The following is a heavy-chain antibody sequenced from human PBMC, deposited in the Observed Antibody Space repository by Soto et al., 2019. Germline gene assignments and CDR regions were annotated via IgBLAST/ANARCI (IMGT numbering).Heavy chain of an antibody. CDR2: IYYSGST. J-gene: IGHJ6*02. V-gene: IGHV4-31*03. Sequence: PSETLSLTCTVSGGSISSGGYYWSWIRQHPGKGLEWVGYIYYSGSTYYNPSLKSRVTRSVDTSKDQFSLKLSPVTAADTAVYYCARGSRAAAGPYYYYVMDVWGQGTTVTVSS. D-gene: IGHD6-13*01. CDR1: GGSISSGGYY. CDR3: ARGSRAAAGPYYYYVMDV.